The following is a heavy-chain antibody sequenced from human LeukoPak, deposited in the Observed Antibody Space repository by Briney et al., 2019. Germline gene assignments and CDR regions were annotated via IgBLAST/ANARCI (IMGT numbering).Heavy chain of an antibody. CDR1: VAPVSSYT. J-gene: IGHJ4*02. CDR2: IIPILGIA. D-gene: IGHD1-26*01. Sequence: SVKVSSKASVAPVSSYTISWVRQAPGQGLEWMGRIIPILGIANYAQKFQVRVTITADKSTSTAYMELSSLRSEDTAVYYCASWELLRPGLDYWGQGTLVTVSS. CDR3: ASWELLRPGLDY. V-gene: IGHV1-69*02.